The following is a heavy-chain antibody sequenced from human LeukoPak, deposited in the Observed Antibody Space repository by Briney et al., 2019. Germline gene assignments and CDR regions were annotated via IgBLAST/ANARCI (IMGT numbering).Heavy chain of an antibody. Sequence: GRSLTLSCAASGFTFSSYAMHWVRQATGKGLEWVAVISYDGSNKYYEDSVKGRFTISRDNSKNTLYLQMNSLRAEDTAVYYCARDLSGSSYFDCWGQATLVTDSS. CDR2: ISYDGSNK. CDR3: ARDLSGSSYFDC. V-gene: IGHV3-30-3*01. J-gene: IGHJ4*02. D-gene: IGHD1-26*01. CDR1: GFTFSSYA.